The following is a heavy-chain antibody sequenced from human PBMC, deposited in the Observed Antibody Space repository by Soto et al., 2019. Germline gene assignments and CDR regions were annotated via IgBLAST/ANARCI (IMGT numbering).Heavy chain of an antibody. D-gene: IGHD5-18*01. Sequence: QITLKESGLTLVKPTQTLTLTCTFSGFSLSTSGVGVGWIRQPPGKALEWLGIIYWDDDKRYRPSLKSRLTITKDTSKNQLVLTMTNMDPVDTATYYCAHLPWKQLWPRAPVVYWGQGTPVTVSS. J-gene: IGHJ4*02. CDR1: GFSLSTSGVG. V-gene: IGHV2-5*02. CDR3: AHLPWKQLWPRAPVVY. CDR2: IYWDDDK.